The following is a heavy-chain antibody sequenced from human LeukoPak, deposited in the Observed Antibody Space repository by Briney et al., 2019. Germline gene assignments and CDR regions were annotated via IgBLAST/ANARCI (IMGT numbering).Heavy chain of an antibody. CDR3: AKDGRGIAANFDY. CDR2: IGGSGGST. CDR1: GFTFSTYA. J-gene: IGHJ4*02. V-gene: IGHV3-23*01. Sequence: GGSLRLSCAASGFTFSTYAMSWVRQAPGKGLEWVSSIGGSGGSTYYADSVKGRFTISRDNSKNTLYLQMNSLRAEDTAVYYCAKDGRGIAANFDYWGQGTLVTVPS. D-gene: IGHD6-13*01.